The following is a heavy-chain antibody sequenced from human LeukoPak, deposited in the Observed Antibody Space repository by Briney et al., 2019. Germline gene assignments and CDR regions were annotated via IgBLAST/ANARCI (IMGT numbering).Heavy chain of an antibody. CDR2: INPNSGGT. V-gene: IGHV1-2*02. CDR3: ATPSMIDDAFDI. CDR1: GYIFTSYY. J-gene: IGHJ3*02. Sequence: ASVKVSCKASGYIFTSYYMHWVRQAPGQGLEWMGWINPNSGGTNYAQKFQGRVTMTRDTSISTAYMELSRLRSDDTAVYYCATPSMIDDAFDIWGQGTMVTVSS. D-gene: IGHD3-22*01.